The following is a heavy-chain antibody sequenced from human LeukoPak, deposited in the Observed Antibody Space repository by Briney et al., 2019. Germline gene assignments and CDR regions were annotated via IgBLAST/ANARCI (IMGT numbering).Heavy chain of an antibody. CDR1: GFTFSSYA. V-gene: IGHV3-30*01. Sequence: PGGSLRLSCAASGFTFSSYAMHWVRQAPGKGLEWVAVISYDGSNKYYADSVKGRFTISRDNSKNTLYLQMNSLRAEDTAVYYCARDRRGSSGYYFTLDSWGRGSLVTVSS. CDR3: ARDRRGSSGYYFTLDS. CDR2: ISYDGSNK. D-gene: IGHD3-22*01. J-gene: IGHJ4*02.